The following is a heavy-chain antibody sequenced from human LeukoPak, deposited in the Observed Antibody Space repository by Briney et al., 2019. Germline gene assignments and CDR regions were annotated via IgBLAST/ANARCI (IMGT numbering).Heavy chain of an antibody. V-gene: IGHV1-18*01. CDR3: ARVVVVPAAPGYWFDP. CDR1: GYTFTSYG. CDR2: ISAYNGNT. J-gene: IGHJ5*02. Sequence: ASVTVSCKASGYTFTSYGISWVRQAPGQGLEWMGWISAYNGNTNYAQKLQGRVTMTTDTSTSTAYMELRSLRSDDTAVYYCARVVVVPAAPGYWFDPWGQGTLVTVSS. D-gene: IGHD2-2*01.